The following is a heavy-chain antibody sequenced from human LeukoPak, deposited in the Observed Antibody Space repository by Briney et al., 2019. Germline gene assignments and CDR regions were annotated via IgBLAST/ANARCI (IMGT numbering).Heavy chain of an antibody. J-gene: IGHJ4*02. CDR1: GASISTKY. CDR2: VYDSDST. Sequence: SETLSLTCAVSGASISTKYWSWLRQPPGKGLEWIGYVYDSDSTNYNPSPWRRVTISADTSKNQFSLKLTSVTAADTAVYFCARDYRGFTPGWFDDWGQGTLVTVSS. V-gene: IGHV4-59*01. D-gene: IGHD3-16*02. CDR3: ARDYRGFTPGWFDD.